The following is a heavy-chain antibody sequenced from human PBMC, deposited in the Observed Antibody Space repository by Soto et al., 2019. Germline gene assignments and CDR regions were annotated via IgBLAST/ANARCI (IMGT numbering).Heavy chain of an antibody. CDR2: ISGSGGST. Sequence: PGGSLKLPCAAPGFTLNSYAISRGPHAPGKWLEWVSAISGSGGSTYYADSVKGRFTISRDNSKNTLYLQMNSLRAEDTAVYYCAKDLNYYGSGGRPFDYWGQGTLVTVSS. V-gene: IGHV3-23*01. CDR3: AKDLNYYGSGGRPFDY. CDR1: GFTLNSYA. J-gene: IGHJ4*02. D-gene: IGHD3-10*01.